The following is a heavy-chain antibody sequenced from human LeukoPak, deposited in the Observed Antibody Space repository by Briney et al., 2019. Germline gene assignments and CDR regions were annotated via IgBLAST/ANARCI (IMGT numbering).Heavy chain of an antibody. V-gene: IGHV3-48*04. Sequence: GSLRLSCAASGFTFSSYSMNWVRQAPGKGLEWVSYISSSSSTIYYADSVKGRFTISRDNAKNSLYLQMNSLRAEDTAVYYCASGASASNDAFDIWGQGTMVTVSS. D-gene: IGHD1-26*01. J-gene: IGHJ3*02. CDR2: ISSSSSTI. CDR1: GFTFSSYS. CDR3: ASGASASNDAFDI.